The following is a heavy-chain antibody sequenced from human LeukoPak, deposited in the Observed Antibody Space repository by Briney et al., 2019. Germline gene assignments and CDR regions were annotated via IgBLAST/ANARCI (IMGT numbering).Heavy chain of an antibody. CDR3: ARQTGSGLFILP. Sequence: SETLSLTCTVYGVSFSSYNSNWVWQRQPPGKELEGIGSIYYSGNTYYSASLKSQVSISIDTSKNQFSLKLTSVTAADTAVYYCARQTGSGLFILPGGQGTLVTVSS. J-gene: IGHJ4*02. CDR1: GVSFSSYNSN. V-gene: IGHV4-39*01. D-gene: IGHD3/OR15-3a*01. CDR2: IYYSGNT.